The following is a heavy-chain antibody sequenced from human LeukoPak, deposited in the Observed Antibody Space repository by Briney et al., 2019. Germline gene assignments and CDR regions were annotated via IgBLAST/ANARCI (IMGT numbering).Heavy chain of an antibody. CDR2: INIGGTNT. CDR3: ASPLNYYYDTFSTMDV. J-gene: IGHJ6*04. D-gene: IGHD3-22*01. Sequence: GGSLRLSCAASGFTFNDYYMSWIRQAPGKGLEWLSYINIGGTNTHYADSVKGRFTISRDNAKKSLYLEMNNLRAEDTAVYYCASPLNYYYDTFSTMDVWGKGTTVTVSS. V-gene: IGHV3-11*01. CDR1: GFTFNDYY.